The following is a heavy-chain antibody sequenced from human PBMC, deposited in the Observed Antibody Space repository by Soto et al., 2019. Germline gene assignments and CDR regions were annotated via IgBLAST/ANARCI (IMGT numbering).Heavy chain of an antibody. Sequence: QVQLVESGGGVVQPGGSLRLSCVVSGFTFNGYPLHWVRQAPGKGLDWVALISYDSTETYYADSVKGRFTISRDPSKNPLYLQMNSLRSEYTAVYYCTRDFDFSRYYESSGSFFDFWGPGTLVTVSS. V-gene: IGHV3-30*01. CDR3: TRDFDFSRYYESSGSFFDF. D-gene: IGHD3-22*01. CDR2: ISYDSTET. CDR1: GFTFNGYP. J-gene: IGHJ4*02.